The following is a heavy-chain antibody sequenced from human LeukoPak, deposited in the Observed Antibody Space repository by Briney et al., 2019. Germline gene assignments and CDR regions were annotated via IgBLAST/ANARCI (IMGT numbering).Heavy chain of an antibody. J-gene: IGHJ4*02. CDR3: ARVLPGGTVPNDC. CDR1: GGSITSYY. CDR2: IYNSGGT. V-gene: IGHV4-59*01. Sequence: PSETLSLTCTVSGGSITSYYWSWIRQSPGKGLEWIGFIYNSGGTNYNPSLKSRVTISVDTSKTQFSLKLSSVTAADTAVYYCARVLPGGTVPNDCWGQGTLVTVSS. D-gene: IGHD2-8*02.